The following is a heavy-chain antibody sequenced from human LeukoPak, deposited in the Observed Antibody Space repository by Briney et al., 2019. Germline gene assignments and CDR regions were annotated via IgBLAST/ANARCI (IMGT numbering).Heavy chain of an antibody. J-gene: IGHJ4*02. V-gene: IGHV3-23*01. CDR1: GFTFSSYA. CDR3: ANYHDASGYYGDFDH. D-gene: IGHD3-22*01. Sequence: GGSLRLSCAASGFTFSSYAMRWVRQAPGKGLEWVSTIVGSGGSTLYADSVKGRFTISRDNSKNTLYLQMNSLRAEDTAVYYCANYHDASGYYGDFDHWGQGTLVTVSS. CDR2: IVGSGGST.